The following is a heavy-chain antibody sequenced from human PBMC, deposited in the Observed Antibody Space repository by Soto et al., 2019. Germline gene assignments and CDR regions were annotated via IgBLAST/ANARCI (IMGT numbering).Heavy chain of an antibody. D-gene: IGHD3-10*02. V-gene: IGHV4-31*03. CDR2: IYRSGST. CDR3: VRGVSGAYGLGCFGP. Sequence: QVQLQESGPGLVKPSQTLSLSCTVSGDSISRGGYYWNWIRQHPRKGLEWIGYIYRSGSTNYNPSRKSRVTXSXEXSKXQLSLDLTNVTAADTAVYYGVRGVSGAYGLGCFGPCGRGILVTVSS. J-gene: IGHJ5*02. CDR1: GDSISRGGYY.